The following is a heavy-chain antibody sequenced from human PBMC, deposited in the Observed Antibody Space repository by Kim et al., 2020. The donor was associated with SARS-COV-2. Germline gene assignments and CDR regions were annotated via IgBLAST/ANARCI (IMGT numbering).Heavy chain of an antibody. D-gene: IGHD1-26*01. V-gene: IGHV3-30-3*01. CDR2: ISFDGSNR. J-gene: IGHJ6*02. CDR1: EFTFSSYA. Sequence: GGSLRLSCAASEFTFSSYAMHWVRRAPGKGLEWVALISFDGSNRYYADSVRGRFTISRDNSKNMLYLQMNSLRAEDTAFYYCAREVGIRMVGVGMDVLG. CDR3: AREVGIRMVGVGMDV.